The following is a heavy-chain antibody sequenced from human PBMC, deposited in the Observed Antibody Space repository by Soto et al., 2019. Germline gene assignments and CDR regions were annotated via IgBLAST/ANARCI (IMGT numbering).Heavy chain of an antibody. J-gene: IGHJ6*02. D-gene: IGHD3-10*01. Sequence: QVQLVQSGAEVKKAGSSVKVSCKASGGTFSSYAISWVRQAPGQGLEWMGGFNPIFETANYAQKFQGRVTITADESTNTAYMELSSLRSEDTAVYYCTRGITLIRGVIPPGYYYGMDVWGQGTTVAVSS. CDR1: GGTFSSYA. CDR3: TRGITLIRGVIPPGYYYGMDV. V-gene: IGHV1-69*01. CDR2: FNPIFETA.